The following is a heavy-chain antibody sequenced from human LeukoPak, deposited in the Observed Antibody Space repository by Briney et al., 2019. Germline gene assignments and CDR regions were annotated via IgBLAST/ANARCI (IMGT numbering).Heavy chain of an antibody. Sequence: ASVKVSCKASGYTFSNYDINWVRQATGQGLEWMGWISAYNGNTNYAQKLQGRVTMTTDTSTSTAYMELRSLRSDDTAVYYCARGSIIVATTHFDYWGQGTLVTVSS. J-gene: IGHJ4*02. CDR1: GYTFSNYD. V-gene: IGHV1-18*01. CDR2: ISAYNGNT. D-gene: IGHD5-12*01. CDR3: ARGSIIVATTHFDY.